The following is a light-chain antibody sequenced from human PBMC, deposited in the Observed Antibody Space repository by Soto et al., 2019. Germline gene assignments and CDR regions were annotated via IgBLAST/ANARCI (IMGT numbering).Light chain of an antibody. J-gene: IGLJ1*01. CDR3: ASFTTSRSYV. CDR2: EVT. Sequence: QSVLTQPASVSGSPGQSITISCTGSNSDVGGYYYVSWYQQHPGKAPKLIIYEVTNRPSGVSNRFSGSKSGSTASLTISGLQFEDEADYHCASFTTSRSYVFGTGTKVTVL. V-gene: IGLV2-14*01. CDR1: NSDVGGYYY.